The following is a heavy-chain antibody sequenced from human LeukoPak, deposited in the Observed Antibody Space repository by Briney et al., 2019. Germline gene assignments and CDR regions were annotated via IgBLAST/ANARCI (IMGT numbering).Heavy chain of an antibody. V-gene: IGHV3-23*01. D-gene: IGHD1-7*01. J-gene: IGHJ6*03. CDR3: AKRRGLELTYYYHMDV. CDR2: ISCSGGST. Sequence: PGGSLRPSCAASGFTFSSYAMSWVRQAPGKGLEWVSAISCSGGSTYYADSVKGRFTISRDNSKNTLYLQMNSLRADDTAVYYCAKRRGLELTYYYHMDVWGKGTTVTVSS. CDR1: GFTFSSYA.